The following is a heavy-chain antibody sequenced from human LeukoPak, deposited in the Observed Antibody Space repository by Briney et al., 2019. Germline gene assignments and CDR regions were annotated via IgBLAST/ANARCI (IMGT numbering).Heavy chain of an antibody. J-gene: IGHJ4*02. D-gene: IGHD3-3*01. CDR1: GFTFSSXX. Sequence: GGSXXLXXXXXGFTFSSXXMSWVRQAPGKGXXWVSAISGSGGSTYYADSVKGGFTISRDNYKNTLYLQMNSLRAEDTAVYYCAKGDFWSGYYTGYGYWGQGTLVTVSS. V-gene: IGHV3-23*01. CDR2: ISGSGGST. CDR3: AKGDFWSGYYTGYGY.